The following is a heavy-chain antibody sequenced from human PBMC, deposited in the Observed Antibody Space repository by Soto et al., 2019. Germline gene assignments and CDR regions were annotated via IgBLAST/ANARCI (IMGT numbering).Heavy chain of an antibody. D-gene: IGHD3-3*01. CDR1: GFTFSSYA. J-gene: IGHJ6*02. Sequence: GGSLRLSCTASGFTFSSYAMSWVRQAPGKELEWVSTISGNSGKTNYAESVKGRFSISRDNSKNTVHLQLDSLRAEDTAVYYCARDSVFWTGYYSDYGMDVWGQGTTVTVSS. CDR2: ISGNSGKT. CDR3: ARDSVFWTGYYSDYGMDV. V-gene: IGHV3-23*01.